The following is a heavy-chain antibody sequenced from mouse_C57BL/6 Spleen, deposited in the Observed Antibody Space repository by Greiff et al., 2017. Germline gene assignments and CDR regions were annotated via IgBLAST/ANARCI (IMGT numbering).Heavy chain of an antibody. V-gene: IGHV1-72*01. CDR2: IDPISGGT. J-gene: IGHJ4*01. D-gene: IGHD2-2*01. Sequence: QVQLQQPGAELVKPGASVKLSCKASGYTFTSYWMHWVRQRPGRGLEWIGRIDPISGGTKYNETFKSKATLTVDKPSSTAYMQLSSLTSEDAAVYYCASRESTMVTTDSMDYWGQGTSVTVSS. CDR3: ASRESTMVTTDSMDY. CDR1: GYTFTSYW.